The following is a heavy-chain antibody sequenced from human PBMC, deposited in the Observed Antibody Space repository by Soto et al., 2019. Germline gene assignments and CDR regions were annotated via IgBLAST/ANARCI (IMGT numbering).Heavy chain of an antibody. J-gene: IGHJ5*02. Sequence: GGSLRLSCAASGFTFSGSAMHWVRQASGKGLGWVGRIRSKANSYATAYAASVKGRFTISRDDSKNTAYLQMNSLKTEDTAVYYCTSPYLDSSNNWFDPWGQGTLVT. CDR1: GFTFSGSA. D-gene: IGHD6-13*01. V-gene: IGHV3-73*01. CDR3: TSPYLDSSNNWFDP. CDR2: IRSKANSYAT.